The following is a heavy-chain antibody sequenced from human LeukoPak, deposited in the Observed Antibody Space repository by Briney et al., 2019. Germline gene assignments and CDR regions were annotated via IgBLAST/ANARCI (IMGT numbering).Heavy chain of an antibody. Sequence: GRSLRLSCAASGFTFSSYGMHWVRQAPGKGLEWVAVIWYDGSNKYYADSVKGRFTISRGNSKNTLYLQMNSLRAEDTAVYYCARVRRGIAAASHFDYWGQGTLVTVSS. J-gene: IGHJ4*02. CDR1: GFTFSSYG. V-gene: IGHV3-33*01. CDR3: ARVRRGIAAASHFDY. CDR2: IWYDGSNK. D-gene: IGHD6-13*01.